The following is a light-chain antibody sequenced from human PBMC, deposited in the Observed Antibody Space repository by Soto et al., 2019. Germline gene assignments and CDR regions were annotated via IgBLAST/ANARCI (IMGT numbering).Light chain of an antibody. CDR3: QQANSFPIT. Sequence: DIQMTQSPSFVSASVGDRVTITCRASQDISSWLAWYQKKPGKAPNLLIYAASSLQSGVPSRFSGSESGTDFTLTISSLQPEDCAIYFCQQANSFPITFGQGTKVDI. CDR1: QDISSW. CDR2: AAS. J-gene: IGKJ1*01. V-gene: IGKV1-12*01.